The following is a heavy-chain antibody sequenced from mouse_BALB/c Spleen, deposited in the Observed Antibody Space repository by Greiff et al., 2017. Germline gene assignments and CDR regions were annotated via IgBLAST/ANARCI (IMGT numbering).Heavy chain of an antibody. J-gene: IGHJ2*01. CDR2: ISSGSSTI. D-gene: IGHD1-1*01. Sequence: EVQLVESGGGLVQPGGSRKLSCAASGFTFSSFGMHWVRQAPEKGLEWVAYISSGSSTIYYADTVKGRFTISRDNPKNTLFLQMTSLRSEDTAMYYCARTPYYGSSEDYFDYWGQGTTLTVSS. CDR1: GFTFSSFG. CDR3: ARTPYYGSSEDYFDY. V-gene: IGHV5-17*02.